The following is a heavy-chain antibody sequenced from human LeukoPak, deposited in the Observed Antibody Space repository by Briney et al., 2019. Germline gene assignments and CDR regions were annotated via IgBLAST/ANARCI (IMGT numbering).Heavy chain of an antibody. Sequence: KTGGSLRLSCAASGFTFSSYSMNWVRQAPGKGLEWVSSISSSSSYIYYADPVKGRFTISRDNAKNSLYLQMNSLRAEDTAVYYCAREPGIAASWGQGTLVTVSS. V-gene: IGHV3-21*01. D-gene: IGHD6-25*01. CDR2: ISSSSSYI. J-gene: IGHJ4*02. CDR1: GFTFSSYS. CDR3: AREPGIAAS.